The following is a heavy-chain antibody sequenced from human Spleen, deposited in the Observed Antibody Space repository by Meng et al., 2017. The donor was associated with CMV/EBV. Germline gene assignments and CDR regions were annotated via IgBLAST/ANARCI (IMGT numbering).Heavy chain of an antibody. V-gene: IGHV3-66*02. Sequence: GESLKISCAASGFTVSSNYMSWVRQAPGKGLEWVSVIYSGGSTYYADSVKGRFTISRDNSKNTLYLQMNSLRAEDTAAYYCAREIVPKSRFDPWGQGTLVTVSS. CDR1: GFTVSSNY. J-gene: IGHJ5*02. CDR3: AREIVPKSRFDP. CDR2: IYSGGST. D-gene: IGHD2-21*01.